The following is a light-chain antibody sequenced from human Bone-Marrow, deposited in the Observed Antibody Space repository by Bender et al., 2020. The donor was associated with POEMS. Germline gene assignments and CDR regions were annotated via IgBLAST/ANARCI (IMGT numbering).Light chain of an antibody. CDR3: AAWDDTLNGWV. Sequence: QSVLTQPPSASGTPGQTVTISCSGSTSNIGSNYVYWYQQLPGKAPKLLIQRNYRRPSGVPDRFSGSKSGTSASLAISGLRSEDEADYYCAAWDDTLNGWVFGGGTKLTVL. V-gene: IGLV1-47*01. J-gene: IGLJ2*01. CDR2: RNY. CDR1: TSNIGSNY.